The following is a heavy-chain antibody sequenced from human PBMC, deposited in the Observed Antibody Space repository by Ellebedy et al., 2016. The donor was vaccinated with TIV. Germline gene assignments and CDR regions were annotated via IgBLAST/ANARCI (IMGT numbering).Heavy chain of an antibody. J-gene: IGHJ6*02. CDR2: IRYEGNDN. D-gene: IGHD3-16*02. CDR1: GFTLTNYG. V-gene: IGHV3-33*01. CDR3: ARDGPKSYQDYYYAMDV. Sequence: PGGSLRLSCAASGFTLTNYGMHWVRQAPGKGLEWVAVIRYEGNDNDKYYPESVKGRFSISRDNSKNTLYLQMNSLSAEDTAVYYCARDGPKSYQDYYYAMDVWGQGTTVTVSS.